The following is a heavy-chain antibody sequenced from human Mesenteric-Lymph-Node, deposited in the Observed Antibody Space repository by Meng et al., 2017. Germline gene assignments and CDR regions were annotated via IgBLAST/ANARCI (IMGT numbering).Heavy chain of an antibody. D-gene: IGHD6-19*01. CDR1: GFTFSSYA. CDR2: ISANGGST. J-gene: IGHJ4*02. V-gene: IGHV3-23*01. CDR3: AGGSSGWRNYFDY. Sequence: EVQLLESGGGLVQPGGSLRLSCAASGFTFSSYAMSWFRQVPGKGLEWVSVISANGGSTYYADSVKGRFTVSRDNSKNTLYLQMNSLRAEDTAVYYCAGGSSGWRNYFDYWGQGTLVTVSS.